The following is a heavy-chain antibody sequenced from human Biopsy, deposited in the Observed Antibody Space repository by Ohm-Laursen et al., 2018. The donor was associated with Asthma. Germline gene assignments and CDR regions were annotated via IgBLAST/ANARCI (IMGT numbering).Heavy chain of an antibody. CDR1: GFTFSSYA. CDR3: ARGDSSGWSHYYFDY. D-gene: IGHD6-19*01. V-gene: IGHV3-23*03. J-gene: IGHJ4*02. Sequence: GSLRLSCAASGFTFSSYAMSWVRQAPGKGLEWVSVIYSGGTSHTADSVRGRFTISRAFSKNTLHLQMHSLRVEDTAVYYCARGDSSGWSHYYFDYWGQGTLVTVSS. CDR2: IYSGGTS.